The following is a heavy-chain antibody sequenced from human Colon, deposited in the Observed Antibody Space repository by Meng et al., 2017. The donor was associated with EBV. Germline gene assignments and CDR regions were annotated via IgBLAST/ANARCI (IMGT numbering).Heavy chain of an antibody. CDR3: ARRRGGSGRDC. J-gene: IGHJ4*02. V-gene: IGHV4-39*01. D-gene: IGHD3-10*01. CDR2: IYHSGST. CDR1: GGSISSNGYY. Sequence: QLQLQESGPGLVKPPETLSLTFTVSGGSISSNGYYWDWVRQPPGKGLEWIGAIYHSGSTSYNPSLQSRVTMFVDTSKNQFPLMLTSVTATDTAVYYCARRRGGSGRDCWGQGTLVTVSS.